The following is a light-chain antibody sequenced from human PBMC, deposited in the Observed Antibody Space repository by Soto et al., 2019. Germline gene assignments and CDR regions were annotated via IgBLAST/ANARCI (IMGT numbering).Light chain of an antibody. J-gene: IGKJ1*01. V-gene: IGKV3-20*01. CDR3: QQSYSTRT. Sequence: EIVLTQSPGTLSLSPGERATLSCRASQSVSNSYLAWYQQKPRQAPRLLIFGASSRATGIPDRFTGSGSGTDFTLTISSLQPEDFATYYCQQSYSTRTFGQGTKVDI. CDR1: QSVSNSY. CDR2: GAS.